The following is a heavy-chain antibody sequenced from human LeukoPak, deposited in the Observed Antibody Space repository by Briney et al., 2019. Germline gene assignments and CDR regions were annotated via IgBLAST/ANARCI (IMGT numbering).Heavy chain of an antibody. V-gene: IGHV3-30*04. D-gene: IGHD3-16*01. J-gene: IGHJ6*02. Sequence: GGSLRLSCAASGFTFSSYAMHWVRQAPGKGLEWVAVISYDGSNKYYADSVKGRFTISRDNSKNTLYLRMNSLRAEDTAVYYCASRLTYHYYYGMDVWGQGTTVTVSS. CDR3: ASRLTYHYYYGMDV. CDR2: ISYDGSNK. CDR1: GFTFSSYA.